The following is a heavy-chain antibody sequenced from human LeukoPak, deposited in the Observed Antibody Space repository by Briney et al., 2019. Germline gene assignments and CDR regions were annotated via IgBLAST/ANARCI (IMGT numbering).Heavy chain of an antibody. CDR1: GNTLTELS. V-gene: IGHV1-24*01. J-gene: IGHJ4*02. D-gene: IGHD3-22*01. CDR3: ATGFDSSGSLTSFDY. CDR2: FDPEDGET. Sequence: ASVKVSCKVSGNTLTELSMHWVRQAPGKGLEWMGGFDPEDGETIYAQKFRGRVTMTEDTSADTAYMELSSLRSEDTAVYYCATGFDSSGSLTSFDYWGQGTLVTVSS.